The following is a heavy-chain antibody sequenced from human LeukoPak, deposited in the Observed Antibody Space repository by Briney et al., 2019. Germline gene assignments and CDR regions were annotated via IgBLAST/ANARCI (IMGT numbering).Heavy chain of an antibody. CDR2: IYYSGST. V-gene: IGHV4-59*01. Sequence: SETLSLTCTVSGGSISGYYWSWIRQPPGKGLEWIAYIYYSGSTNYNPSLKSRVTISVDTSKNQFSLKLSSVTAADTAVYYCARGLLFDYFDYWGQGTLVTVSS. CDR3: ARGLLFDYFDY. J-gene: IGHJ4*02. CDR1: GGSISGYY. D-gene: IGHD3-3*01.